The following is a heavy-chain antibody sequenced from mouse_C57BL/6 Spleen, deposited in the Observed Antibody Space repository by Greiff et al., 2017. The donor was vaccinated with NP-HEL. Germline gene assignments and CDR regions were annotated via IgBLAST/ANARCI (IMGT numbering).Heavy chain of an antibody. V-gene: IGHV1-52*01. Sequence: QVQLQRPGAELVRPFPSVNLSCNSSGYTFTSYWMHWVKQRPIQGLEWIGYIDPSDSEAHYNQKFKDKATLTVDKSSSTAYMQLSSLTSEDSAVFDCSRAGTYYFDDWGQGTTLTVSS. D-gene: IGHD4-1*01. J-gene: IGHJ2*01. CDR2: IDPSDSEA. CDR1: GYTFTSYW. CDR3: SRAGTYYFDD.